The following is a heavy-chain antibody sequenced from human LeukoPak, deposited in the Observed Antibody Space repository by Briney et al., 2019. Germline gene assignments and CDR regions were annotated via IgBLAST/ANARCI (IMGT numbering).Heavy chain of an antibody. CDR1: GGSFSGYY. Sequence: PSETLSLTCAVYGGSFSGYYWSRIRQPPGKGLEWIGEINHSGSTNYNPSLKSRVTISVDTSKNQFSLKLSSVTAADTAVYYCASSRGQLALRGWWYWGQGTLVTVSS. V-gene: IGHV4-34*01. CDR2: INHSGST. D-gene: IGHD6-6*01. CDR3: ASSRGQLALRGWWY. J-gene: IGHJ4*02.